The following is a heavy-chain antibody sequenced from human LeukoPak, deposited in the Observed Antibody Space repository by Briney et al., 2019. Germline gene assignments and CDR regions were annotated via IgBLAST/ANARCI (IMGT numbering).Heavy chain of an antibody. V-gene: IGHV4-31*03. CDR1: GGSISSGGYY. CDR2: IYYSGST. Sequence: PSQTLSLTCTVSGGSISSGGYYWSWIRRHPGKALEGIGYIYYSGSTYYNPSRKSRVTISVDTSKNQFSLKLSSVTAADTAVYYGARTADHYYYYYGMDVWGQKTTVTVSS. J-gene: IGHJ6*02. CDR3: ARTADHYYYYYGMDV.